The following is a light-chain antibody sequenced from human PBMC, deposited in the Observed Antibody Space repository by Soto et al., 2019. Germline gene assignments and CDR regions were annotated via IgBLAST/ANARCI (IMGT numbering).Light chain of an antibody. Sequence: DIQITHSPSSMSASVGDRVTITFLASQSVSMWLAWYQQKPGKAPRLLIYDASNLESGVPSRFSGSGSRTEFTLTITSLQPEDAATYYCQQYNTYLTWTFGQGTKVDIK. CDR1: QSVSMW. V-gene: IGKV1-5*01. CDR2: DAS. J-gene: IGKJ1*01. CDR3: QQYNTYLTWT.